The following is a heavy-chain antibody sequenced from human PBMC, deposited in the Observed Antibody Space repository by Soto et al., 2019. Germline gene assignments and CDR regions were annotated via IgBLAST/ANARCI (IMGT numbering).Heavy chain of an antibody. Sequence: SETLSLTCTVSGGSFSSHYCSWIRQPPGKGLEWIGYIYHSGRTNYNPSLKSRVTISVDTSKHQFSLNLSSVTAADTAVYYCARIDGAYFDYWGQGTLVTVSS. V-gene: IGHV4-59*11. CDR3: ARIDGAYFDY. CDR2: IYHSGRT. CDR1: GGSFSSHY. D-gene: IGHD4-17*01. J-gene: IGHJ4*02.